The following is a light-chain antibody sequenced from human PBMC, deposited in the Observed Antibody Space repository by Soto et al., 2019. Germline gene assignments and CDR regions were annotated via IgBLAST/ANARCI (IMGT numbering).Light chain of an antibody. Sequence: QSLLTQPAYVSGSPGQSITISCTGTSIDVGSYNLVSWYQQHPGKAPKLMIYEGSKRPSGVSNRFSGSRSGNTASLTISGLQAEDEADYYCCSYAGSSISYVFGTGTKVTGL. CDR3: CSYAGSSISYV. CDR2: EGS. J-gene: IGLJ1*01. V-gene: IGLV2-23*01. CDR1: SIDVGSYNL.